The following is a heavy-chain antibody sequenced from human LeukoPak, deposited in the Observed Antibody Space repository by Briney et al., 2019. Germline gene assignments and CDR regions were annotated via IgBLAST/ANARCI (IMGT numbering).Heavy chain of an antibody. J-gene: IGHJ4*02. D-gene: IGHD6-13*01. CDR1: GFTFTSYG. CDR3: ARDTRGIAAAGTFTLFDY. CDR2: IHYDGSNK. V-gene: IGHV3-30*02. Sequence: GGSLRLSCAASGFTFTSYGMHWVRQAPGKGLEWVAFIHYDGSNKYYADSVKGRFTISRDNSKNTLYLQMNSLRAEDTAVYYCARDTRGIAAAGTFTLFDYWGQGTLVTVSS.